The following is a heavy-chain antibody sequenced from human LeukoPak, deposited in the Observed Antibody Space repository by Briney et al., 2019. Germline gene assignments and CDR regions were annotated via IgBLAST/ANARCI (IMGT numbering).Heavy chain of an antibody. CDR3: AKATSHRSGGSYYSSSDF. D-gene: IGHD2-15*01. CDR1: GFNFSSFA. Sequence: PGGSLRLSCAASGFNFSSFAMSCVRQAPGKGLEWVSGMSGSGGSTYYADSVKGRFTISRDSSKNTLYLQMNSLRAEDTAVYYRAKATSHRSGGSYYSSSDFWGQGTLVTVSS. CDR2: MSGSGGST. V-gene: IGHV3-23*01. J-gene: IGHJ4*02.